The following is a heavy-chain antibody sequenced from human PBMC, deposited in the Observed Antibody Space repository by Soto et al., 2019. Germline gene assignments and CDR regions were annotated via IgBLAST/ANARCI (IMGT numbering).Heavy chain of an antibody. D-gene: IGHD2-15*01. CDR1: GFTFSSYW. J-gene: IGHJ6*02. CDR2: INSDGSST. CDR3: ASCSGGSCYSGRYYYGMDV. V-gene: IGHV3-74*01. Sequence: GGSLRLSCAASGFTFSSYWMHWVRQAPGKGLVWVSRINSDGSSTSYADSVKGRFTISRDNAKNTLYLQMNSLRAEDTAVYYCASCSGGSCYSGRYYYGMDVWGQGTTVTVSS.